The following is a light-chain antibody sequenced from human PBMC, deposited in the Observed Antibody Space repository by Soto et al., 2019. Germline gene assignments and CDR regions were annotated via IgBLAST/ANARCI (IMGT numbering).Light chain of an antibody. J-gene: IGLJ1*01. CDR1: SSNSGSNY. V-gene: IGLV1-47*01. CDR2: RNN. CDR3: AAWDDSLSGFYV. Sequence: QSALTQPPSASVTPGQRVTISCSGSSSNSGSNYVYWYQQLPGTAPKLLIYRNNQRPSGAPDRFSGSKSGTSASLAISGLRSEDEADYYCAAWDDSLSGFYVFGTGTKVTVL.